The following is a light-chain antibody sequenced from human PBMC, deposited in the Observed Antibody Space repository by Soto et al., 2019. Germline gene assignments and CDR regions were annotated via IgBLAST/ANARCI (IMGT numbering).Light chain of an antibody. Sequence: QSVLTQPPSVSGAPGQRGTISCTGSSSNIGAGYDVHWYQQLPGTAPKLLIYGNSNRHTGVTDRFSGSKSGTSASLAITGLEAEDEADYCCPSYDSRLSGWLFGGGTTLTLL. J-gene: IGLJ3*02. CDR2: GNS. CDR1: SSNIGAGYD. V-gene: IGLV1-40*01. CDR3: PSYDSRLSGWL.